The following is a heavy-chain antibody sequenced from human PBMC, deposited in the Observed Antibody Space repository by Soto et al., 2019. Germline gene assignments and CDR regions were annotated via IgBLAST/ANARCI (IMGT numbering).Heavy chain of an antibody. Sequence: QVQLVQSGAEVKKPGDSVRVSCKASGYTFTSYGIGWVRQAPGQGLEWMGWISANNGNTKYAQKVQDRVTMTTDASTSKTYVELRTLSSHEAAAYYSANHGCFDHWGQGPLVTVCS. CDR2: ISANNGNT. V-gene: IGHV1-18*01. CDR1: GYTFTSYG. D-gene: IGHD6-19*01. J-gene: IGHJ4*02. CDR3: ANHGCFDH.